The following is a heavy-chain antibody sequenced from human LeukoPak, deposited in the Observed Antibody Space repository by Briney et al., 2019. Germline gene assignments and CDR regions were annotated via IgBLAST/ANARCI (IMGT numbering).Heavy chain of an antibody. V-gene: IGHV1-2*04. J-gene: IGHJ5*02. CDR2: INLNSGGT. CDR1: GYTFTGYY. Sequence: GASVKVSCMASGYTFTGYYMHWVRQAPGQGLEWMGWINLNSGGTNYAQKFQGWVTMTRDTSISTAYMELSRLRSDDTAVYYCAREEYSSGWYAYNWFDPWGQGTLVTASS. D-gene: IGHD6-19*01. CDR3: AREEYSSGWYAYNWFDP.